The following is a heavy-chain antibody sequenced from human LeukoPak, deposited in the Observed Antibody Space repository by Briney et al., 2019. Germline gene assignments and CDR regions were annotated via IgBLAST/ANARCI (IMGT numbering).Heavy chain of an antibody. CDR2: IRSKANSYAT. V-gene: IGHV3-73*01. J-gene: IGHJ4*02. CDR3: AKDRSITMIVVDY. Sequence: GGSLRLSCAASGFTFSGSAMHWVRQASGKGLEWVGRIRSKANSYATAYAASVKGRFTISRDDSKNTAYLQMNSLKTEDTAVYYCAKDRSITMIVVDYWGQGTLVTVSS. D-gene: IGHD3-22*01. CDR1: GFTFSGSA.